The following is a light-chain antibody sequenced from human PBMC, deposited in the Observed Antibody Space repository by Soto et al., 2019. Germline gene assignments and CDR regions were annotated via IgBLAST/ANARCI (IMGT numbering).Light chain of an antibody. Sequence: EIVLTQSPDTLSLSPGERATLSYRASQSVRNNYLAWYQQKPGQAPRLLIYGASNRATGIPDRFSGSGSGTDFTLTISRLEPEDFAVYYCQQYGSSGTFGQGTKVDIK. CDR3: QQYGSSGT. J-gene: IGKJ1*01. V-gene: IGKV3-20*01. CDR2: GAS. CDR1: QSVRNNY.